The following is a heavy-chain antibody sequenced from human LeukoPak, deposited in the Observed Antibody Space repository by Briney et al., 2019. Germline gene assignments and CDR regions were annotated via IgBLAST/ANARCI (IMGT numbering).Heavy chain of an antibody. CDR2: IYYSGST. D-gene: IGHD3-16*02. Sequence: SETLSLTCTVSGGSISNKYWSWIRQPPGKGLEWIGYIYYSGSTNYNPSLKSRVTILVDTSKNQFSLKLSSVTAADTAVYYCARSDTLGGVVAFDAFDIWGLGTMVTVSS. CDR1: GGSISNKY. V-gene: IGHV4-59*01. J-gene: IGHJ3*02. CDR3: ARSDTLGGVVAFDAFDI.